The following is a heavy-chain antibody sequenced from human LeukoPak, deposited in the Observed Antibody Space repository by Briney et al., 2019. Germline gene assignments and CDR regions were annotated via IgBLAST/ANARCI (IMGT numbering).Heavy chain of an antibody. CDR2: IYPGDYDS. V-gene: IGHV5-51*01. J-gene: IGHJ4*02. Sequence: GGSLKISCMGSGYSVSTYWIGGVRQMPGKGLEWMGIIYPGDYDSRYSPTFQGQVTISADKTISTTYLQWSSLKAADTAMYYCARRYYDLWSGYYSSYYFDYWGQGTLVTVSS. D-gene: IGHD3-3*01. CDR1: GYSVSTYW. CDR3: ARRYYDLWSGYYSSYYFDY.